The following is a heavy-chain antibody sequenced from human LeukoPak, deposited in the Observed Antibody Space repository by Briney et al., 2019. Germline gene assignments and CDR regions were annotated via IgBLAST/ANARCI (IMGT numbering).Heavy chain of an antibody. CDR3: ARIPVDTAMADVSLFDY. CDR1: GYTFTSYG. D-gene: IGHD5-18*01. Sequence: GASVKVSCKASGYTFTSYGISWVRQAPGQGLEWMGWISAYNGNTNYAQKLQGRVTTTTDTSTSTAYMELRSLRSDDTAVYYCARIPVDTAMADVSLFDYWGQGTLVTVSS. CDR2: ISAYNGNT. V-gene: IGHV1-18*04. J-gene: IGHJ4*02.